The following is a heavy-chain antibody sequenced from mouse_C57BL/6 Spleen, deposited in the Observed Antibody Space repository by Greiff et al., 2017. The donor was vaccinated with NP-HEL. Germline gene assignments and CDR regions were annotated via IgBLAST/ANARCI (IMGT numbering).Heavy chain of an antibody. D-gene: IGHD1-1*01. Sequence: DVKLQESGPGLVKPSQSLSLTCSVTGYSITSGYYWNWIRQFPGNKLEWMGYISYDGSNNYNPSLKNRISITRDTSKNQFFLKLNSVTTEDTATYYCAREPHYYGSSWYFDVWGTGTTVTGSS. V-gene: IGHV3-6*01. CDR2: ISYDGSN. J-gene: IGHJ1*03. CDR1: GYSITSGYY. CDR3: AREPHYYGSSWYFDV.